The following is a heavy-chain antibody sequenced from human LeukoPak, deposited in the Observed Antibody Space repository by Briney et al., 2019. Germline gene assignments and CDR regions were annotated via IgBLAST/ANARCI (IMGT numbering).Heavy chain of an antibody. D-gene: IGHD6-13*01. J-gene: IGHJ4*02. CDR3: TRRPYSSSWYYFDY. V-gene: IGHV3-11*04. CDR2: ISSSGSML. Sequence: PGGSLRLSRAVSGFTFSDYYMSWVRQAPGKGLEWVSYISSSGSMLHYADSVEGRFTISRDNAKNSLHLQMSSLRVEDTAVYYCTRRPYSSSWYYFDYLGQGNLVTGFS. CDR1: GFTFSDYY.